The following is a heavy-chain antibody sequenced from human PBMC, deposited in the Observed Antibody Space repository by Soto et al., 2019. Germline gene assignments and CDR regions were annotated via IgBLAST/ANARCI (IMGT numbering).Heavy chain of an antibody. D-gene: IGHD4-17*01. CDR2: IKSKTDGGTT. V-gene: IGHV3-15*01. CDR1: GFTFSDAR. CDR3: IGTNYGDYGAY. J-gene: IGHJ4*02. Sequence: EVQLVESGGGLVKPGESLRLSCAASGFTFSDARMTWVRQAPGKGLEWVGRIKSKTDGGTTDYAAPVKGRFTISRDDSKNTLSLQMNSLKTEDTAVYYCIGTNYGDYGAYWGQGTLVTVSS.